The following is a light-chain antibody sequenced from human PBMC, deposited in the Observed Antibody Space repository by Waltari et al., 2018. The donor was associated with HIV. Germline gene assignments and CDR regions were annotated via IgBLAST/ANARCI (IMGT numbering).Light chain of an antibody. V-gene: IGLV4-60*02. CDR2: LEGGGSN. CDR1: SGHSRNI. CDR3: ETWDSSTWV. Sequence: QPVLTQSSSASASLGSSVKLTCTLTSGHSRNIIAWHQQQPGKAPRYLMKLEGGGSNNKGGGVPGLFSGSSSGADRYLTISNLQFEDEADYYCETWDSSTWVFGGGTKLTVL. J-gene: IGLJ3*02.